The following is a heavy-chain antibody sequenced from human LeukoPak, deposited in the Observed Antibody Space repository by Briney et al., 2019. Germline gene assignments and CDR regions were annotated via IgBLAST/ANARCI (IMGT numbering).Heavy chain of an antibody. CDR2: IGSSSTRK. V-gene: IGHV3-21*01. J-gene: IGHJ3*02. CDR1: GFTFSSYS. Sequence: GGSLRLSCAASGFTFSSYSMNWVRQAPGKGLEWVSSIGSSSTRKYYADSVKGRFTISRDNAKNSLYLQMNSLRAEDTAVYYCARDTKLAYYDHAFDIWGQGTMVTVSS. D-gene: IGHD3-3*01. CDR3: ARDTKLAYYDHAFDI.